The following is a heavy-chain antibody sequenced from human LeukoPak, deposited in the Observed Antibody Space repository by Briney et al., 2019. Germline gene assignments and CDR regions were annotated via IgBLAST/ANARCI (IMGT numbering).Heavy chain of an antibody. J-gene: IGHJ4*02. CDR2: ISGSGGST. CDR3: AKAFEDYGDYFDY. CDR1: GFTFSSYA. V-gene: IGHV3-23*01. D-gene: IGHD4-17*01. Sequence: GGSLRLSCAASGFTFSSYAMSWVRQAPGKGLEWVSAISGSGGSTYYADSVKGRFTISRENSKNPLYLQMNSLRAEDTAVYYCAKAFEDYGDYFDYWGQGTLVTVSS.